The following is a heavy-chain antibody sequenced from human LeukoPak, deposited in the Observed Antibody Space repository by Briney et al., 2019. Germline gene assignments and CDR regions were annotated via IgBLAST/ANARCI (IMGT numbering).Heavy chain of an antibody. J-gene: IGHJ3*01. CDR1: GYSFTSYW. D-gene: IGHD6-6*01. V-gene: IGHV5-51*01. Sequence: GESLKISCKGSGYSFTSYWIGWVRQMPGKGLDWVGIIYPGDSNTRYSPSFQGQVTISADKSISTAYLQWNSLKASDTAMYYCARHAIYSDSSSAFDFWGQGTMVTVSS. CDR2: IYPGDSNT. CDR3: ARHAIYSDSSSAFDF.